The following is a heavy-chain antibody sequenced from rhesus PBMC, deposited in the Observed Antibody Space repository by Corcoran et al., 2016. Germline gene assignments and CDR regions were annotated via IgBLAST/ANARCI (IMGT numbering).Heavy chain of an antibody. CDR3: ARGGYFDY. CDR1: GFSLTTSGLG. CDR2: IYWDDDK. J-gene: IGHJ4*01. V-gene: IGHV2-174*01. Sequence: QVTLKESGPALVKPTQTLTLTCTFSGFSLTTSGLGVGWIRPPPGKALRWLALIYWDDDKRYSTSLKSRLTISKDTSKNQVVLTMTNMDPVDTATYYCARGGYFDYWGQGVLVTVSS.